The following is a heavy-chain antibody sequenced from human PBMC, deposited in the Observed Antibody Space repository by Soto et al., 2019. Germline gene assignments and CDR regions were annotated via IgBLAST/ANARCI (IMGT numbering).Heavy chain of an antibody. D-gene: IGHD3-3*01. CDR2: ISYDGSNK. CDR1: GFTCSSYG. J-gene: IGHJ4*02. CDR3: AKARSGSHFDY. V-gene: IGHV3-30*18. Sequence: QVQLVESGGGVVQPGRSLRLSCAASGFTCSSYGMHWVRQAPGKGLEWVAVISYDGSNKYYADSVKGRFTISRDNSKNTLYLQMNSLRAEDTAVYYCAKARSGSHFDYWGQGTLVTVSS.